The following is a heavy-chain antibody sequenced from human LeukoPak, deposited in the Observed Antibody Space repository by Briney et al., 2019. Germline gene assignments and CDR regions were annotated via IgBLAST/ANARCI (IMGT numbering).Heavy chain of an antibody. D-gene: IGHD2-15*01. CDR2: MNPNSGNT. Sequence: ASVKVSCKASGYTFTSYDINWVRQATGQGLEWMGWMNPNSGNTGYAQKFQGRVTMTRNTSISTAYMELSSLRSEDTTVYYCARGRRSGSCYSCRWFDPWGQGTLVTVSS. CDR3: ARGRRSGSCYSCRWFDP. V-gene: IGHV1-8*01. J-gene: IGHJ5*02. CDR1: GYTFTSYD.